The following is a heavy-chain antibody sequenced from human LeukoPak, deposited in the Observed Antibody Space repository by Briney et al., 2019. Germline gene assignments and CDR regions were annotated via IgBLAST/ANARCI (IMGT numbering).Heavy chain of an antibody. CDR2: ISYSGTT. D-gene: IGHD6-6*01. CDR3: AREGKPEYSSSSYAFDI. Sequence: SESLSLTCTVSGGPMNSYYWSWIRQPPGKGLEWIGSISYSGTTYYSPSLKSRVTISVDTSKNQFSLRLSSVTAADTAVYYCAREGKPEYSSSSYAFDIWGQGTMVTVSS. CDR1: GGPMNSYY. V-gene: IGHV4-39*07. J-gene: IGHJ3*02.